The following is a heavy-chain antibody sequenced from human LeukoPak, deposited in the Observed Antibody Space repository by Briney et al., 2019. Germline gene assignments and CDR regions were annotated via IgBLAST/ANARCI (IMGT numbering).Heavy chain of an antibody. V-gene: IGHV3-7*01. J-gene: IGHJ5*01. D-gene: IGHD3-10*01. CDR1: GFTFSRYW. Sequence: GGSLRLSCAPSGFTFSRYWMTWVRQTPEKGLEWVASIKDDGRQKYYVDSVKGRFTVSRDNAKNSLYLQMDSLRAEDTAVYYCAKEGAYPIITYDSWGQGALVTVSS. CDR2: IKDDGRQK. CDR3: AKEGAYPIITYDS.